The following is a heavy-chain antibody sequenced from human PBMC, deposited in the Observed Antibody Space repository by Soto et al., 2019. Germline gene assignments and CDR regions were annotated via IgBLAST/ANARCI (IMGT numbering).Heavy chain of an antibody. V-gene: IGHV3-23*01. CDR1: GFTFSSYA. CDR2: ISGSGGST. Sequence: GGSLRLSCAASGFTFSSYAMSWVRQAPGKGLEWVSAISGSGGSTHYADSVKGRFTISRDNSKNTLYLQMNSLRAEDTAVYYCAKTGSGSYYNNLDPWFDPWGQGTLVTVSS. D-gene: IGHD3-10*01. CDR3: AKTGSGSYYNNLDPWFDP. J-gene: IGHJ5*02.